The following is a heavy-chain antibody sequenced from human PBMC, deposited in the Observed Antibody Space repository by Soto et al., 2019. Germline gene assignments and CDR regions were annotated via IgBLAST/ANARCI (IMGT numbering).Heavy chain of an antibody. CDR1: GGSISNYY. D-gene: IGHD5-12*01. V-gene: IGHV4-59*01. CDR3: TRDRGFQRRLVYFYYVMDV. J-gene: IGHJ6*02. Sequence: QVQLQESGPGLVKPSETLSLTCTVSGGSISNYYRRWIRQPPGKGLEWIGYIYYSRSTNYNPSLKSRVTMSVDMYKDQFSLKLSSVTAADTAVYYCTRDRGFQRRLVYFYYVMDVWGQGTKVTVSS. CDR2: IYYSRST.